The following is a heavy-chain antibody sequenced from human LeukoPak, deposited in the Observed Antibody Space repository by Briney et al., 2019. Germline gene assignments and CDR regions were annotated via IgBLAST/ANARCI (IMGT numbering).Heavy chain of an antibody. CDR3: ARGECSGGSCYGYYYYYYGMDV. CDR1: GFTFSSYR. CDR2: IKQDSGEK. Sequence: GGSLRLSCAASGFTFSSYRMNWVRQAPGKGLEWVATIKQDSGEKYYVDSVKGRFTISRDNAKNSLYLQMNSLRAEDTAVYYCARGECSGGSCYGYYYYYYGMDVWGQGTTVTVSS. J-gene: IGHJ6*02. V-gene: IGHV3-7*01. D-gene: IGHD2-15*01.